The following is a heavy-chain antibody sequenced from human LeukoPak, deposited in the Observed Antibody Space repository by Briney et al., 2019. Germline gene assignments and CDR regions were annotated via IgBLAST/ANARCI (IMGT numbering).Heavy chain of an antibody. CDR1: GFTFSSHW. V-gene: IGHV3-74*01. D-gene: IGHD5-18*01. CDR2: INGDGTNT. J-gene: IGHJ5*02. CDR3: AVGSLDTAMSGNWFDP. Sequence: QPGGSLRLSCAASGFTFSSHWMHWVRHAPGKGLVWVSRINGDGTNTPYVDSVKGRFTISRDNVKNTLYLQMNSLRAEDTAVYYCAVGSLDTAMSGNWFDPWGQGTPVTVSS.